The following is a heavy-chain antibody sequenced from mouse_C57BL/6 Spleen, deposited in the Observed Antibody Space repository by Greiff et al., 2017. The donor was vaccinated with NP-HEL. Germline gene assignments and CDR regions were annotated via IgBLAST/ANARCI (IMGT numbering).Heavy chain of an antibody. CDR3: ARDGGEGWYFDY. D-gene: IGHD1-1*02. CDR1: GFTFSDYY. CDR2: INYDGSST. J-gene: IGHJ2*01. Sequence: EVQRVESEGGLVQPGSSMKLSCTASGFTFSDYYMAWVRQVPEKGLEWVANINYDGSSTYYLDSLKSRFIISRDNAKNILYLQMSSLKSEDTATYYCARDGGEGWYFDYWGQGTTLTVSS. V-gene: IGHV5-16*01.